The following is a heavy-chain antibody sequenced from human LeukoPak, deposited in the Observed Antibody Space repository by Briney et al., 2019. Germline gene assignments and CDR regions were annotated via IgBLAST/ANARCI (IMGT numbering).Heavy chain of an antibody. D-gene: IGHD3-10*01. CDR2: ISYDGANE. CDR1: GFSFHYYA. Sequence: GGSLRLSCAASGFSFHYYAMHWVRQAPGKGLEWVAVISYDGANEYYADSVKGRLTISRDNSKNTLYMEMSSLRPEDTAVYYCARPIDNGSGSYYFPYWGQGTLVTVSS. J-gene: IGHJ4*02. CDR3: ARPIDNGSGSYYFPY. V-gene: IGHV3-30-3*01.